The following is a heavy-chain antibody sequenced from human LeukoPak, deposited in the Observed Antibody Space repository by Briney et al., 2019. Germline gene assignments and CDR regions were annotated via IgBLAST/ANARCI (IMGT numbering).Heavy chain of an antibody. V-gene: IGHV1-3*01. J-gene: IGHJ4*02. CDR1: GYTFTSYA. D-gene: IGHD6-13*01. CDR2: INAGNGNT. CDR3: ARAAVAAAGTKPDY. Sequence: ASVKVSCKASGYTFTSYAVHWVRQAPGQRLEWMGWINAGNGNTKYSQKFQGRVTITRDTSASTAYMELSSLRSEDTAVYYCARAAVAAAGTKPDYWGQGTLVTVSS.